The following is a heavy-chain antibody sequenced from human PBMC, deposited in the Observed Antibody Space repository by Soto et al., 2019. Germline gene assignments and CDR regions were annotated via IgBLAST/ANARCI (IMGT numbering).Heavy chain of an antibody. CDR1: GFTFSSYA. D-gene: IGHD6-13*01. J-gene: IGHJ4*02. CDR3: ARDEYSSSWYYFDY. Sequence: GGSLRLSCAASGFTFSSYAMHWVRQAPGKGLEWVAVISYDGSNKYYADSVKGRFTISRDNSKNTLYLQRNRLRAEDTAVYYCARDEYSSSWYYFDYWGQGTLVTVSS. CDR2: ISYDGSNK. V-gene: IGHV3-30-3*01.